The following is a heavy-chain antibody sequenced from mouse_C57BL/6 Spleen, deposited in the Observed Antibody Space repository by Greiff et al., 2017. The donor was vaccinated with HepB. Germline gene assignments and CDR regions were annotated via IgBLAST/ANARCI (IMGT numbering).Heavy chain of an antibody. Sequence: EVMLVESGGGLVQPGGSMKLSCAASGFTFSDAWMDWVRQSPEKGLEWVAEIRNKANNHATYYAESVKGRFTISRDDSKSSVYLQMNSLGAEDTGIYYCTRTDYYDGYYWFAYWGQGTLVTVSA. D-gene: IGHD2-3*01. V-gene: IGHV6-6*01. J-gene: IGHJ3*01. CDR3: TRTDYYDGYYWFAY. CDR1: GFTFSDAW. CDR2: IRNKANNHAT.